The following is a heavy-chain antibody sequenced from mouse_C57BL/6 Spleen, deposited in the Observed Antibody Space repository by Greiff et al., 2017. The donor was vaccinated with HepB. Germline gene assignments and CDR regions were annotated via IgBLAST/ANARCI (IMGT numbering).Heavy chain of an antibody. V-gene: IGHV1-80*01. Sequence: VQLQQSGAELVKPGASVKISCKASGYAFSSYWMNWVKQRPGKGLEWIGQIYPGDGDTNYNGKFKGKATLTADKSSSTAYMQLSSLTSEDSAVYFCPRSPDGYYVAYWGQGTLVTVSA. CDR1: GYAFSSYW. CDR3: PRSPDGYYVAY. CDR2: IYPGDGDT. D-gene: IGHD2-3*01. J-gene: IGHJ3*01.